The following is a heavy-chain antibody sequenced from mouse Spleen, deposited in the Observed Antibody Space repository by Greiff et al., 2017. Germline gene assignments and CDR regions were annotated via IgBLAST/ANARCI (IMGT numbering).Heavy chain of an antibody. CDR2: ISYDGSN. CDR3: ARTAIYYDLFNY. V-gene: IGHV3-6*01. J-gene: IGHJ2*01. CDR1: GYSITSGYY. D-gene: IGHD2-4*01. Sequence: EVKLQESGPGLVKPSQSLSLTCSVTGYSITSGYYWNWIRQFPGNKLEWMGYISYDGSNNYNPSLKNRISITRDTSKNQFFLKLNSVTTEDTATYYCARTAIYYDLFNYWGQGTTLTVSS.